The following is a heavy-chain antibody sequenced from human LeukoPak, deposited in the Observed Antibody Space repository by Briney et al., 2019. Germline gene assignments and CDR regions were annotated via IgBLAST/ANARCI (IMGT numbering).Heavy chain of an antibody. CDR2: AYSTGTA. D-gene: IGHD5-24*01. V-gene: IGHV4-61*02. J-gene: IGHJ3*02. Sequence: SQTLSLTCTVSSGSINSDGYYWSWLRQPAGKGLEWIGRAYSTGTANYSPSLESRVIISIDTSKNQFFLRPSSVTAADTAVYYCARVYRRDGYNYDGFDIWGQGTMVTVS. CDR3: ARVYRRDGYNYDGFDI. CDR1: SGSINSDGYY.